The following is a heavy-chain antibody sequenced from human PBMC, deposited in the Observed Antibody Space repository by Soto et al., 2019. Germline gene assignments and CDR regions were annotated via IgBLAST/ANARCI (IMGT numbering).Heavy chain of an antibody. Sequence: HPGGSLRLSCAASGFTFSSYWMHWVRQAPGKGLVWVSRINSDGSSTSYADSVKGRFTIPRDNAKNTLYLQMNSLRAEDTAVYYCARDPLYYYGMDVWGQGTTVTVSS. CDR2: INSDGSST. CDR1: GFTFSSYW. CDR3: ARDPLYYYGMDV. J-gene: IGHJ6*02. V-gene: IGHV3-74*01.